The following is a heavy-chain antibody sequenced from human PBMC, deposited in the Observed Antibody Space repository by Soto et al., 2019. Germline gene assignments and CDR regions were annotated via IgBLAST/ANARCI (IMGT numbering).Heavy chain of an antibody. CDR2: INHSGST. Sequence: SATLSLTCAVYGGSFSGYYWSWIRQPPGKGLEWIGEINHSGSTNYNPSLKSRVTISVDTSKNQFSLKLSSVTAADTAVYYCARGRFDDFEPWDPQMTTVTPKDYWGQGTLVTVSS. CDR3: ARGRFDDFEPWDPQMTTVTPKDY. J-gene: IGHJ4*02. V-gene: IGHV4-34*01. CDR1: GGSFSGYY. D-gene: IGHD4-17*01.